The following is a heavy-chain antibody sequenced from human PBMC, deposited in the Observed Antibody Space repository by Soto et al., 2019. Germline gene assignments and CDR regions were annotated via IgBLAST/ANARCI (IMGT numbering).Heavy chain of an antibody. CDR2: IIPIFGTA. CDR1: GGTFSSYA. D-gene: IGHD4-4*01. CDR3: ARASYSNYEPWGEYYYYGMDV. V-gene: IGHV1-69*13. Sequence: GASVKVSCKASGGTFSSYAISWVRQAPGQGLEWMGGIIPIFGTANYAQKFQGRVTITADESTSTAYMELSSLRSEDTAVYYCARASYSNYEPWGEYYYYGMDVWGQGTTVTVSS. J-gene: IGHJ6*02.